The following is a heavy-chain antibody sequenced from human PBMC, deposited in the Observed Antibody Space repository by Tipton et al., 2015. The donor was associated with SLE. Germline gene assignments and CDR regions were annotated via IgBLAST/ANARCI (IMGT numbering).Heavy chain of an antibody. D-gene: IGHD2-21*02. Sequence: SLRLSCAASGFTFSSYPMHWVRQAPGKGLEWVAVISYDGSNKYYADSVKGRFTISRDNSKNTLYLQMNSLRAEDTAVYYCAGALMTSFDYWGQGTLVTVSS. V-gene: IGHV3-30*04. CDR1: GFTFSSYP. CDR3: AGALMTSFDY. J-gene: IGHJ4*02. CDR2: ISYDGSNK.